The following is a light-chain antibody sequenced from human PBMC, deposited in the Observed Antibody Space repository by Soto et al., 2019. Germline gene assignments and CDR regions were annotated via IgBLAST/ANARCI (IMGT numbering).Light chain of an antibody. CDR3: MQALQAPRT. J-gene: IGKJ1*01. Sequence: DVVMTQSPLSLPVTPGEPASISCRSSQSLLHSNGYNYLDLYLQKPGQSPQLLIYLGSNRASGVHDRFSGSGSGTDFTLKISRVEAEDVGVYYCMQALQAPRTFGQGTKVEIK. V-gene: IGKV2-28*01. CDR1: QSLLHSNGYNY. CDR2: LGS.